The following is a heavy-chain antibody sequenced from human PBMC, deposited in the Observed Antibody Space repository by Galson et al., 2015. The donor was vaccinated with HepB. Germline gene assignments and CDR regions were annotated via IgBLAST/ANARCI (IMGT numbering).Heavy chain of an antibody. CDR1: GFTFSSYW. CDR2: IKQDGSEK. J-gene: IGHJ3*02. D-gene: IGHD6-13*01. V-gene: IGHV3-7*03. CDR3: AREPSYWTWEQQLVLSAFDI. Sequence: SLRLSCAASGFTFSSYWMSWVRQAPGKGLEWVANIKQDGSEKYYVDSVKGRFTISRDNAKNSLYLQMNSLRAEDTAVYYCAREPSYWTWEQQLVLSAFDIWGQGTMVTVSS.